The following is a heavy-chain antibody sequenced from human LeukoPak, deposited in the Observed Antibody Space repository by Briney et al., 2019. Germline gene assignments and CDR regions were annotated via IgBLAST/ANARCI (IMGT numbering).Heavy chain of an antibody. J-gene: IGHJ5*02. CDR3: ARPYYYDSRIDP. CDR1: GGSISSGDYY. V-gene: IGHV4-30-4*01. CDR2: MYYSGSA. Sequence: SQTLSLTCTVSGGSISSGDYYWSWIPQPPGKGLEWVAYMYYSGSAYYNPSLKSRATISVDTSKNQVSLKLTSVTAADTAVYFCARPYYYDSRIDPWGQGTLVTVSS. D-gene: IGHD3-22*01.